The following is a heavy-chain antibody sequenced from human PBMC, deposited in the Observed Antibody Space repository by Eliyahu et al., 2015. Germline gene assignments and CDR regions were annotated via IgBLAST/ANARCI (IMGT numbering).Heavy chain of an antibody. V-gene: IGHV3-30*18. CDR3: AKEKDDKHIVGAILHD. Sequence: QVQLVESGGGVVQPGRSLXLSCAASGFTFNTFVMHWVRQAPGKGLEWGAXIWHDGSRESYADTVKGRFTISRDTSKNTLYLQMDTLRAEDTAIYYCAKEKDDKHIVGAILHDWGQGTLVTVSS. CDR1: GFTFNTFV. D-gene: IGHD1-26*01. CDR2: IWHDGSRE. J-gene: IGHJ4*02.